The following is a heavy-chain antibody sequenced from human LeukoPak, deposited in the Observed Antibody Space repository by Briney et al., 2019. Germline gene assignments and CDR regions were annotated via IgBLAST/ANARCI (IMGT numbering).Heavy chain of an antibody. CDR2: INSDGSST. Sequence: GGSLRLSCAASGFTFSSYWMHWVRQAPGKGLVWVSRINSDGSSTSYADSVKGRFTISRDNAKNTLYLQMNSLRAEDTAVCYCARAYTVGATELDYWGQGTLVTVSS. V-gene: IGHV3-74*01. J-gene: IGHJ4*02. CDR3: ARAYTVGATELDY. CDR1: GFTFSSYW. D-gene: IGHD1-26*01.